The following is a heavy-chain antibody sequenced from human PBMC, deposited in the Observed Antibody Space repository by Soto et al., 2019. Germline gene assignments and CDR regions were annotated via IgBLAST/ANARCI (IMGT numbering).Heavy chain of an antibody. J-gene: IGHJ6*02. V-gene: IGHV3-23*01. CDR1: GFTFSSYA. CDR2: ISGSGGST. D-gene: IGHD5-18*01. Sequence: PVGSLRLSCAASGFTFSSYAMSWVRQAPGKGLEWVSAISGSGGSTYYADSVKGRFTISRDNSKNTLYLQMNSLRAEDTAVYYCAKDMDTANYYYGMDVWGQGTTVTVSS. CDR3: AKDMDTANYYYGMDV.